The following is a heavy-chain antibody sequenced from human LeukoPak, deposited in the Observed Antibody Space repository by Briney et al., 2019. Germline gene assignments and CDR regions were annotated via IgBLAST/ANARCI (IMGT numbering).Heavy chain of an antibody. CDR3: AKNQLVTVYFDY. CDR2: MSGSGGST. V-gene: IGHV3-23*01. CDR1: GFTFSSYA. J-gene: IGHJ4*02. D-gene: IGHD6-13*01. Sequence: GGSLRLSCAASGFTFSSYAMSWVRQAPGKGLEWVSAMSGSGGSTYYADSVKGRFTISRDNSKNTLYLQMNSLRAEDTAVYYCAKNQLVTVYFDYWGQGTLVTVSS.